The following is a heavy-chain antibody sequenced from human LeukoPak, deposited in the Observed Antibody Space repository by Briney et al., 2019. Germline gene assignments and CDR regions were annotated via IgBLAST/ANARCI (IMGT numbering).Heavy chain of an antibody. J-gene: IGHJ4*02. CDR1: GFTFSSYA. CDR2: IRSNGGST. D-gene: IGHD6-19*01. Sequence: GGSLRLSCAASGFTFSSYAMHWVRQAPGKGLEYVSAIRSNGGSTYYANSVKGRFTISRDNSKNTLYLQMGSLRAEDMAVYYCARRSVAGPFDYWGQGTLVTVSS. V-gene: IGHV3-64*01. CDR3: ARRSVAGPFDY.